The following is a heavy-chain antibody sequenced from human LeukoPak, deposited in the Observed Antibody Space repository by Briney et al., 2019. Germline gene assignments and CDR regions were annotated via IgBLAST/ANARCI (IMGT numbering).Heavy chain of an antibody. Sequence: SETLSLTCTVSGGSISSSTYYWGWIRQPPGKGLEWIGSISYSGSTYYNPSLRSRLTISVDTSKNQFSLTLTSVTAADTAVYFCARGFGYDFADYWGQGILVTVSS. CDR1: GGSISSSTYY. CDR2: ISYSGST. V-gene: IGHV4-39*01. CDR3: ARGFGYDFADY. J-gene: IGHJ4*02. D-gene: IGHD2-2*01.